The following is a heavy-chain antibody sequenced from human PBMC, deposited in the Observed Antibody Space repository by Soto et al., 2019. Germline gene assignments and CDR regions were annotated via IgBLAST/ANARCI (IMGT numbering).Heavy chain of an antibody. CDR3: APGGSYCSSTSCLYFNPDL. CDR1: SGSISTNNW. D-gene: IGHD2-2*01. CDR2: IHHSGTT. J-gene: IGHJ2*01. Sequence: QVQLQESGPGLVKPSGTLSLTCAVSSGSISTNNWCSWVRQPPGKGLEWIGEIHHSGTTNYNPSHKSAVTMSVYMSKNQLSLQLIPVTAADTAVYYRAPGGSYCSSTSCLYFNPDLWGRGTLGSVSS. V-gene: IGHV4-4*02.